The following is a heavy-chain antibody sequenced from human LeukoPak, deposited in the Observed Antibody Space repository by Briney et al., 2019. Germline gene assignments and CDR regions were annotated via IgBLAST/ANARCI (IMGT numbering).Heavy chain of an antibody. CDR1: GESFSGYY. CDR3: ARALGTGWSQKE. D-gene: IGHD6-19*01. J-gene: IGHJ4*02. CDR2: INHSGST. Sequence: PSETLSLTCAVYGESFSGYYWSWIRQPPGKGLEWIGEINHSGSTNYNPSLKSRVTISVHTSKNQFSPRLSSVTAADTAVYYCARALGTGWSQKEWGQGTLVTVSS. V-gene: IGHV4-34*01.